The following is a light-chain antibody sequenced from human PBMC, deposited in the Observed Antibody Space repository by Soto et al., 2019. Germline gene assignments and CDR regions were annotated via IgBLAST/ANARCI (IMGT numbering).Light chain of an antibody. J-gene: IGKJ4*01. CDR1: QSISSY. CDR2: AAS. CDR3: QQSYSTPLT. Sequence: DIQMTQSPSSLSASVGDRVTITCRASQSISSYLNWYQQKPGKAPNLLIYAASSLQSGVPSRFSGSGSGTDFTLTISSLQPEDCATYDCQQSYSTPLTFGGGTKVEIK. V-gene: IGKV1-39*01.